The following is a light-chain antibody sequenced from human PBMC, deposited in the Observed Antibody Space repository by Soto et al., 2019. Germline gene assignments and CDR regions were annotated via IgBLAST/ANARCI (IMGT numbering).Light chain of an antibody. CDR1: QSVSSSY. Sequence: VLTQSSGTLSFSPGERATLSCRASQSVSSSYLAWYQQKPGQAPRLLIYGASSRATGIPDRFSGSGSGTDFTLTISRLEPEDFAVYYCQQYGSSPQWTFGQGTKVDIK. J-gene: IGKJ1*01. CDR2: GAS. CDR3: QQYGSSPQWT. V-gene: IGKV3-20*01.